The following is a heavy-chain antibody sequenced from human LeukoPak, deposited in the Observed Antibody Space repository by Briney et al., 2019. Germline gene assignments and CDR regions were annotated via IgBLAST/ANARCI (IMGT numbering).Heavy chain of an antibody. Sequence: KSSETLSLTCTVSGGSISSYYWSWIRQPPGKGLEWIGYIYYSGSTNYNPSLKSRVTISVDTSKNQFSLKLSSVTAADTAVYYCARGGGSYWNEQYNWFDPWGQGTLVTVSS. J-gene: IGHJ5*02. V-gene: IGHV4-59*12. CDR3: ARGGGSYWNEQYNWFDP. CDR1: GGSISSYY. D-gene: IGHD1-26*01. CDR2: IYYSGST.